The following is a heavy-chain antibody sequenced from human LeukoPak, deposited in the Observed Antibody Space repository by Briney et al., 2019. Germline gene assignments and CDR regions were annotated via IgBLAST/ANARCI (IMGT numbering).Heavy chain of an antibody. Sequence: ASVKVSCKASGYTFTSYYMHWMRQAPGQGLELKGIINPSGGSTSYAQKFQGRVTMTRDTSTSTVYMVLSSLRSEDTAVYYCARDPSYDSSGYYLFDYWGQGTLVTVSS. CDR3: ARDPSYDSSGYYLFDY. CDR2: INPSGGST. J-gene: IGHJ4*02. V-gene: IGHV1-46*01. CDR1: GYTFTSYY. D-gene: IGHD3-22*01.